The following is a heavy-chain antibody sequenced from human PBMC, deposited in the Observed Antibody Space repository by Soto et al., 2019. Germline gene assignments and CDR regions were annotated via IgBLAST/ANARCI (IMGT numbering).Heavy chain of an antibody. D-gene: IGHD3-3*01. Sequence: GASVKVSCKASGGTFSSYAISWVLQAPGQGLEWMGGIIPIFGTANYAQKFQGRVTITADESTSTAYMELSSLRSEDTAVYYCARDPFWSGYHWFDPWGQGTLVTVSS. V-gene: IGHV1-69*13. CDR3: ARDPFWSGYHWFDP. CDR1: GGTFSSYA. CDR2: IIPIFGTA. J-gene: IGHJ5*02.